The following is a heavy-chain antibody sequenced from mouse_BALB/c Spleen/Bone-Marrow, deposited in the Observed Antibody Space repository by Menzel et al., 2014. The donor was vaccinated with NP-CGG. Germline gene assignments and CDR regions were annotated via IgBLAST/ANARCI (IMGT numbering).Heavy chain of an antibody. D-gene: IGHD2-3*01. CDR3: VRSDDGCFAY. J-gene: IGHJ3*01. CDR1: GFTFNTYA. CDR2: IRSKSNNYAT. V-gene: IGHV10-1*02. Sequence: VQLQQSGGGLVQPKGSLKLSCAASGFTFNTYAMNWFRQAPGKGLEWVARIRSKSNNYATYYADSVKDRFTVSRDDSQSMLFLQMNNLKTEDTAMYYCVRSDDGCFAYWGQGTLVTVSA.